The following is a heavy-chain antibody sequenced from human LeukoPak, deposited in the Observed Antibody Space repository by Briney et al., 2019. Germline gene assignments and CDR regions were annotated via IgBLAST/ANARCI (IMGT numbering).Heavy chain of an antibody. V-gene: IGHV3-23*01. Sequence: GGSLRLSCAASGFTFSSYAMSWDRQAPGKGLEWVSAISGSGGSTYYADSVKGRFTISRDNSKNTLYLQMNSLRAEDTAVYYCAKRGSKTVPAALGTDYWGQGTLVTVSS. CDR2: ISGSGGST. D-gene: IGHD2-2*01. J-gene: IGHJ4*02. CDR3: AKRGSKTVPAALGTDY. CDR1: GFTFSSYA.